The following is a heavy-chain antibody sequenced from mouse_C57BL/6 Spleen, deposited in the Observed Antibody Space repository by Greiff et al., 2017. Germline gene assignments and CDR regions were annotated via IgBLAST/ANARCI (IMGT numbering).Heavy chain of an antibody. Sequence: QVQLKESGAELVRPGASVTLSCKASGYTFTDYEMHWVKQTPVHGLEWIGAIDPETGGTAYNQKFKGKAILTADKSSSTAYMELRSLTSEDSAVYYCTRLGEGYWGQGTTLTVSS. J-gene: IGHJ2*01. CDR2: IDPETGGT. V-gene: IGHV1-15*01. CDR3: TRLGEGY. CDR1: GYTFTDYE. D-gene: IGHD2-13*01.